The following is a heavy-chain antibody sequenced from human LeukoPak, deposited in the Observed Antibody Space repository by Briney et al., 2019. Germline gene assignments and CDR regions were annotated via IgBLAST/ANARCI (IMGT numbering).Heavy chain of an antibody. V-gene: IGHV4-59*12. CDR3: ARAGPHPNSSGFN. CDR2: IYYSGST. D-gene: IGHD3-22*01. CDR1: GGSISSYY. J-gene: IGHJ4*02. Sequence: SETLSLTCTVSGGSISSYYWSWIRQPPGKGLEWIGSIYYSGSTYYNPSLKSRVTISVDTSKNQFSLKLSSVTAADTAVYYCARAGPHPNSSGFNWGQGTLVTVSS.